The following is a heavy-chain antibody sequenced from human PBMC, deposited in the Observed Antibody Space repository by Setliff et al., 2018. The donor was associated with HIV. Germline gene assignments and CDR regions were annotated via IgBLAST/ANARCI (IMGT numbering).Heavy chain of an antibody. V-gene: IGHV3-23*01. CDR2: VSNSGSEV. CDR3: AKDRGSDPYDPIDY. J-gene: IGHJ4*02. CDR1: DFTFRDYG. D-gene: IGHD3-22*01. Sequence: GGSLRLSCVASDFTFRDYGMAWVRQGPGKGLEWVAGVSNSGSEVYYADSVGGRFTISRDNSRDTVYLQMDSLRPDDTAVYYCAKDRGSDPYDPIDYWGQGTLVTVSS.